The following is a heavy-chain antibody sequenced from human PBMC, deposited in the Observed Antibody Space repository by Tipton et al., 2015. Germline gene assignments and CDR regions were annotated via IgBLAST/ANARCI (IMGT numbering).Heavy chain of an antibody. CDR2: INLSEST. V-gene: IGHV4-34*01. Sequence: TLSLTCAVYGGSFSDYYWTWVRQAPGKGLEWIGEINLSESTSYNPSLKSRVSISVDTSKNQFSLKLSSVTAADTAVYYCARVRYYDFWSGTSYYFDYWGQGTLVTVSS. CDR3: ARVRYYDFWSGTSYYFDY. J-gene: IGHJ4*02. D-gene: IGHD3-3*01. CDR1: GGSFSDYY.